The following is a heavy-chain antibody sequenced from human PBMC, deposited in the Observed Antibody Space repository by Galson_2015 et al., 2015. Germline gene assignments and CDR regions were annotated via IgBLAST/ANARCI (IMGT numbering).Heavy chain of an antibody. CDR3: ARGLEAESSVGLDH. CDR1: EFTFKNHW. Sequence: SLRLSCAASEFTFKNHWMYWVRQAPGKGLVWVSRINSDGTRINYADFVKGRFTISRDNAKNTLSLQMSSLRAEDTAVYYCARGLEAESSVGLDHRGQGTLVTVSS. CDR2: INSDGTRI. J-gene: IGHJ4*02. V-gene: IGHV3-74*01. D-gene: IGHD3-10*01.